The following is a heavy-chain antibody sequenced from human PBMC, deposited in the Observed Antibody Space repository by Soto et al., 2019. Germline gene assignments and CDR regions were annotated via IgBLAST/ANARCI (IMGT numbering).Heavy chain of an antibody. Sequence: EVQLVESGGGLVQPGGSLRLSCAASGFTFSSYWMHWVRQAPGKGLVWVSRINSDGNSTSYADSVKGRFTISRDNAKNTLYLQMNSLRAEDTAVYYCARVKRGYSYGYADYWGQGTLVTVSS. CDR1: GFTFSSYW. CDR2: INSDGNST. CDR3: ARVKRGYSYGYADY. V-gene: IGHV3-74*01. D-gene: IGHD5-18*01. J-gene: IGHJ4*02.